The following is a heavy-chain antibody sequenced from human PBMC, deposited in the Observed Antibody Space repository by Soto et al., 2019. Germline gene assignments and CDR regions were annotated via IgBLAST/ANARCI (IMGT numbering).Heavy chain of an antibody. D-gene: IGHD2-15*01. Sequence: SETLSLTCAVYGGSFSGYYWGWIRQPPGKGLEWIGSIYYSGSTYYNPSLKSRVTISVDTSKNQFSLKLSSVTAADTAVYYCARHGPVAATTTTISYYYGMDVWGQGTTVTVSS. CDR1: GGSFSGYY. V-gene: IGHV4-39*01. CDR2: IYYSGST. CDR3: ARHGPVAATTTTISYYYGMDV. J-gene: IGHJ6*02.